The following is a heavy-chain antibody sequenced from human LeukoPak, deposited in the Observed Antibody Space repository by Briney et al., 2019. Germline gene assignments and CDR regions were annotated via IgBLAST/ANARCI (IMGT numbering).Heavy chain of an antibody. CDR2: INHSGST. J-gene: IGHJ4*02. Sequence: SETLSLTCAVYGGSFSGYYWSWIRQPPGKGLEWIGEINHSGSTNYNPSLKSRVTISVDTSKNQFSLKLSSVTAADPAVYYCARGHSSSWYNYWGQGTLVTVSS. V-gene: IGHV4-34*01. CDR1: GGSFSGYY. CDR3: ARGHSSSWYNY. D-gene: IGHD6-13*01.